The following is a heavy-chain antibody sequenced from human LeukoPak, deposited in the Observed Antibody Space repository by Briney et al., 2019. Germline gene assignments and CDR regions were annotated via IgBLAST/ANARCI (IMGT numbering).Heavy chain of an antibody. CDR1: GYTFTSYD. CDR2: MNPNSGNT. V-gene: IGHV1-8*01. Sequence: ASVKVSCKASGYTFTSYDINWVRQATGQGLEWMGWMNPNSGNTGYAQKFQGRVTMTRDTSISTAYMELSRLRSDDTAVYYCARDGGYIAARRYYYYYMDVWGKGTTVTVSS. D-gene: IGHD6-6*01. J-gene: IGHJ6*03. CDR3: ARDGGYIAARRYYYYYMDV.